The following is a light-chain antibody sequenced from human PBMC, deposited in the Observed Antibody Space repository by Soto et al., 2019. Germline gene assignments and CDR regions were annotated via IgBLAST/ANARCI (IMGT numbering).Light chain of an antibody. CDR1: SSDVGNYNY. J-gene: IGLJ1*01. CDR3: TSYAASNNYV. CDR2: EVI. V-gene: IGLV2-8*01. Sequence: QSVLTQPPSASGSPGQSVTISCTGTSSDVGNYNYVSWYQQHPGKAPKLLIYEVIKRPSGVPDRFSGSKSGNTASLTVSGLQAEDEADYYCTSYAASNNYVFGSGTKVTVL.